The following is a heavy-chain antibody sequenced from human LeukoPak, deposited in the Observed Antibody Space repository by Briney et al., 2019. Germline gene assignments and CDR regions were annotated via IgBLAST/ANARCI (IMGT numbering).Heavy chain of an antibody. Sequence: GGSLRLSCAASGFTFSSYAMSWVRQAPGRGLEWVGRIRTKATNYAPAYAASVKGRFTISRDDSKSTTYLQMNSLETEDTAVYYCTREGCGATSCYTNDYWGQGTLVTVSS. CDR2: IRTKATNYAP. CDR1: GFTFSSYA. J-gene: IGHJ4*02. D-gene: IGHD2-2*02. V-gene: IGHV3-73*01. CDR3: TREGCGATSCYTNDY.